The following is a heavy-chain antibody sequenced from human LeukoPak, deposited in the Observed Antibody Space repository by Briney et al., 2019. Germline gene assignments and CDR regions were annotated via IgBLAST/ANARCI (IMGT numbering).Heavy chain of an antibody. Sequence: GASVKVSCKASGYTFTSYYMHWVRQAPGQGLEWMGIINTTGGSTSYAQKFQGRVTMTRDTSTSTVYMELSSLRAEDTAVYYCARSSSSLFDYSDYAPFDYWGEGALVTVSS. CDR1: GYTFTSYY. CDR2: INTTGGST. D-gene: IGHD4-11*01. V-gene: IGHV1-46*01. J-gene: IGHJ4*02. CDR3: ARSSSSLFDYSDYAPFDY.